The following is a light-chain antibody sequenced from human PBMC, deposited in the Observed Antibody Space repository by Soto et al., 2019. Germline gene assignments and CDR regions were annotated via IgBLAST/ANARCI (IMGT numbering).Light chain of an antibody. Sequence: QSVLTQPPSMSGTPGQRVTISCSGSSSNIGSNTVNWYQQLPGTAPKLLIHSSYERPSGVPDRFSGSKSGPSASLAIGGFQSEDEANYSCAAWDESLNGYVFATGTKVTVL. J-gene: IGLJ1*01. CDR1: SSNIGSNT. CDR3: AAWDESLNGYV. CDR2: SSY. V-gene: IGLV1-44*01.